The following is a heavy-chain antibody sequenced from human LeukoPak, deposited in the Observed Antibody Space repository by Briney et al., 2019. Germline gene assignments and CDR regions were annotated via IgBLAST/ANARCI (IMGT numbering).Heavy chain of an antibody. Sequence: GASVKVSCKASGYTFTSYYMHWVRQAPGQGLEWMGIINPSGGSTTYAQKFQGRVTMTRDTSTSTVYMELSSLRSEDTAVYYCARDRVDGSGSSDAFDIWGQGTMVTVSS. D-gene: IGHD3-10*01. V-gene: IGHV1-46*01. CDR1: GYTFTSYY. J-gene: IGHJ3*02. CDR2: INPSGGST. CDR3: ARDRVDGSGSSDAFDI.